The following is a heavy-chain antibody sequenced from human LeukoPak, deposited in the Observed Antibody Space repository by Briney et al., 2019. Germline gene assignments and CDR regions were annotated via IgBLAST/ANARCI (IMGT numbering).Heavy chain of an antibody. D-gene: IGHD5-18*01. CDR3: ARDRRGYSYGYNY. J-gene: IGHJ4*02. CDR1: GFTFSSYS. CDR2: ISSSSSYI. V-gene: IGHV3-21*01. Sequence: PGGSLRLSCAASGFTFSSYSMNWVRQAPGKGLEWVSSISSSSSYIYYADSVKGRFTISRDNAKNSLYLQMNSLRAEDTAVYYSARDRRGYSYGYNYWGQGTLVTVSS.